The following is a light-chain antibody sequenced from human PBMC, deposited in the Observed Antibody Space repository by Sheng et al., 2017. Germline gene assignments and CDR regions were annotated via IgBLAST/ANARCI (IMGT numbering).Light chain of an antibody. CDR3: QQSYSTPK. V-gene: IGKV1-5*03. CDR1: QSLSNW. CDR2: EAS. Sequence: IQLTQSPSSLSASVGDRVTITCRASQSLSNWLAWYQQKPGKVPNILIYEASRLESGVPSKFSGRGSGTEFSLTVSSLQPDDFATYYCQQSYSTPKFGQGTKVEIK. J-gene: IGKJ1*01.